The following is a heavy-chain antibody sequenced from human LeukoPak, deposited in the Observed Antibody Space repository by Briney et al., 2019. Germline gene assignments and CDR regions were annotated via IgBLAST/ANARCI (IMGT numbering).Heavy chain of an antibody. CDR1: GGSISSYY. Sequence: SETLSLTCTVSGGSISSYYWSWIRQPPGKGLEWIGYIYYSGSTNSNPSLKSRVTISVDTSKNQFSLKLSSVTAADTAVYYCARVNYDYVWGSYRFDYWGQGTLVTVSA. CDR3: ARVNYDYVWGSYRFDY. D-gene: IGHD3-16*02. V-gene: IGHV4-59*01. J-gene: IGHJ4*02. CDR2: IYYSGST.